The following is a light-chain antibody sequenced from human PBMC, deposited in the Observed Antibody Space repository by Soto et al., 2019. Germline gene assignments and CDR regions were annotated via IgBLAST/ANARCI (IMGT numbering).Light chain of an antibody. CDR2: GAS. CDR1: RSVSSN. V-gene: IGKV3-15*01. CDR3: QQRNTWPPIT. Sequence: EIVMTQSPATLSVSPGERATLSCRASRSVSSNLAWYQQRPGQAPRLLIYGASTRATDIPPRFSGSGSGTEFILTISSLQSEDFAVYYCQQRNTWPPITFGQGTRLEIK. J-gene: IGKJ5*01.